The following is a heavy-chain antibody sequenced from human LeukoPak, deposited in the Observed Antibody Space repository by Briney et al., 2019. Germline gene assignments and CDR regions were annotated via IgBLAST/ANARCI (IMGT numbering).Heavy chain of an antibody. J-gene: IGHJ4*02. CDR3: ASGIVVDALDY. CDR1: GFTFSTYW. Sequence: GGSLRLSCAASGFTFSTYWMSWVRQAPGKGLEWVANIKQDGSEKYYVDSVKGRFTISRDNAKNSLFLQMNNLRAEDTAVYYCASGIVVDALDYWGQGTPVTVSS. D-gene: IGHD3-22*01. CDR2: IKQDGSEK. V-gene: IGHV3-7*01.